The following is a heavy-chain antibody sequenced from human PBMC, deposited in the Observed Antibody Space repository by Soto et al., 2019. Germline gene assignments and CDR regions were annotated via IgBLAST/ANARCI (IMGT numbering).Heavy chain of an antibody. CDR3: AKGRGGSGSLTPRVDF. J-gene: IGHJ4*02. CDR1: GFTFNNYA. Sequence: EVQLLESGGGLVQPGGSLRLSCAASGFTFNNYAMTWVRQAPGKGLEWVSAISGGGDTTSYADSVKGRFTVSRAGSKNKLYLQMGSLRAEDTALFYCAKGRGGSGSLTPRVDFWGQGTLVTVSS. CDR2: ISGGGDTT. V-gene: IGHV3-23*01. D-gene: IGHD3-10*01.